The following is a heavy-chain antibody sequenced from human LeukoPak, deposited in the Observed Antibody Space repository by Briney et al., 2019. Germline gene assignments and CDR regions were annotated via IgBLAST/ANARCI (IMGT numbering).Heavy chain of an antibody. D-gene: IGHD3-9*01. CDR1: GYTLTSYD. Sequence: ASVKVSCKASGYTLTSYDINWVRQATGQGLEWMGWMNPNSGRTGYAQNFQGRITITRNTSISTAYLELSSLRSDDTAVYYCARVLTTRRAFDIWGQGTMVTVSS. V-gene: IGHV1-8*01. J-gene: IGHJ3*02. CDR2: MNPNSGRT. CDR3: ARVLTTRRAFDI.